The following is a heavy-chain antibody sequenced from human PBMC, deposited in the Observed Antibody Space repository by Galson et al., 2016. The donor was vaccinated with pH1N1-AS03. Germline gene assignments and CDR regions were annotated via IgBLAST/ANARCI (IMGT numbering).Heavy chain of an antibody. D-gene: IGHD3/OR15-3a*01. CDR1: GFTFSDYW. J-gene: IGHJ4*02. Sequence: SLRLSCAASGFTFSDYWMHWVRQAPGKGLVWVSGITSDGSTPTYADSVQGRFTTTRDNAKNTLYLQMSSPRVEDTAVHFCARGRFLDWFPDDYGGQGTLVTVSS. V-gene: IGHV3-74*03. CDR2: ITSDGSTP. CDR3: ARGRFLDWFPDDY.